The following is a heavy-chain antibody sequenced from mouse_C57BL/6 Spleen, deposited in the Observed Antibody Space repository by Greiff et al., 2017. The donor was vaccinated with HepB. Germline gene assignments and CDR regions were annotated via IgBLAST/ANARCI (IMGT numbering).Heavy chain of an antibody. V-gene: IGHV1-55*01. J-gene: IGHJ2*01. CDR2: IYPGSGST. CDR3: ARDYYSNFYYFDY. CDR1: GYTFTSYW. D-gene: IGHD2-5*01. Sequence: VQLQQSGAELVKPGASVKMSCKASGYTFTSYWITWVKQRPGQGLEWIGDIYPGSGSTNYNEKFKSKATLTVDTSSSTAYMQLSSLTSEDSAVYYCARDYYSNFYYFDYWGQGTTLTVSS.